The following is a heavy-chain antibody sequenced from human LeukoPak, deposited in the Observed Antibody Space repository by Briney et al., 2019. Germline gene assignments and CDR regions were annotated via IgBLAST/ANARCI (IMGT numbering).Heavy chain of an antibody. Sequence: PSETLSLTCAVSGGSISSSNWWSWVRQPPGKGLEWIGEIYHSGSTNYNPSLKSRVTISVDKSKNQFSLKLSSVTAADTAVYYCARDSGSSGWSYYYYYMDVWGKGTTVTVSS. CDR1: GGSISSSNW. CDR2: IYHSGST. D-gene: IGHD6-19*01. V-gene: IGHV4-4*02. J-gene: IGHJ6*03. CDR3: ARDSGSSGWSYYYYYMDV.